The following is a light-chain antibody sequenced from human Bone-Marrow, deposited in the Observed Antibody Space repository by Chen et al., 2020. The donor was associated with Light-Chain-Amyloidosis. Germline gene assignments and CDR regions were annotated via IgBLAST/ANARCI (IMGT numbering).Light chain of an antibody. CDR1: SSDVGGDNH. Sequence: SVSGSPGQSITISCTGTSSDVGGDNHVSWYQQHPDKAPKLMIYEVTNRPSWFPDRFSGSKSDNTASLTISGLQTEDEADYFCSSYTITNTLVFGSGTRVTVL. CDR3: SSYTITNTLV. CDR2: EVT. J-gene: IGLJ1*01. V-gene: IGLV2-14*01.